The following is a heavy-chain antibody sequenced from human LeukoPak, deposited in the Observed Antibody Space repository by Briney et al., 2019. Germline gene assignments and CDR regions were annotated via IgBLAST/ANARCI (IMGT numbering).Heavy chain of an antibody. J-gene: IGHJ6*02. Sequence: GGSLRLSCAASGFTFRSYSMNWVRQAPGKGLEGVSSISSISSYIYYADSVKGRFTISRDNAKNSLYLQMNSLRAEDTAVYYCARTLAAAGYYYYYYGLDVWGQGTTVTVSS. CDR2: ISSISSYI. D-gene: IGHD6-13*01. V-gene: IGHV3-21*01. CDR1: GFTFRSYS. CDR3: ARTLAAAGYYYYYYGLDV.